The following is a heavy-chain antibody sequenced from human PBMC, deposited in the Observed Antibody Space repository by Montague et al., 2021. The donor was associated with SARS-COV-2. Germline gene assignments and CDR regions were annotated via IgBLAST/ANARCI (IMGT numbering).Heavy chain of an antibody. CDR1: GFSLSTSGMC. D-gene: IGHD3-9*01. CDR3: ARIRDYDILTGSYSGFDY. CDR2: IDWDDDK. V-gene: IGHV2-70*01. Sequence: PALVKPTQTLTLTCTFFGFSLSTSGMCVSWIRQPPGKAPEWLALIDWDDDKYYSTSLKTRLTISKDTSKNQVVLTMTNMDPVDTATYYCARIRDYDILTGSYSGFDYWGQGTLVTVSS. J-gene: IGHJ4*02.